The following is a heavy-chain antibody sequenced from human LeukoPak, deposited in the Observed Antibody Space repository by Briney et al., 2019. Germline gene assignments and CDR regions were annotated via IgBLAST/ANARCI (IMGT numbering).Heavy chain of an antibody. J-gene: IGHJ3*02. CDR1: GGSISSGGYS. Sequence: SETLSLTCAVSGGSISSGGYSWSWIRQPPGKGLEWIGYIYHSGSTYYNPSLKSRVTIPVDRSKNQFSLKLSSVTAADTAVYYCARGVTIFGVVVDDAFDIWGQGTMVTVSS. CDR3: ARGVTIFGVVVDDAFDI. CDR2: IYHSGST. V-gene: IGHV4-30-2*01. D-gene: IGHD3-3*01.